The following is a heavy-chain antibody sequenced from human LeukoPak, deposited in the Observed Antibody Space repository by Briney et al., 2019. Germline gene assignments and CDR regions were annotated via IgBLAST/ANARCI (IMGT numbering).Heavy chain of an antibody. CDR1: GFTLSSYW. CDR3: ARVIMITFGGSLDY. D-gene: IGHD3-16*01. J-gene: IGHJ4*02. V-gene: IGHV3-74*01. Sequence: PGGSLRLSCAASGFTLSSYWMHWVRQAPGKGLVWVSRINSDGSSTSYADSVKGRFTISRDNAKNTLYLQMNSLRAEDTAVYYCARVIMITFGGSLDYWGQGTLVTVSS. CDR2: INSDGSST.